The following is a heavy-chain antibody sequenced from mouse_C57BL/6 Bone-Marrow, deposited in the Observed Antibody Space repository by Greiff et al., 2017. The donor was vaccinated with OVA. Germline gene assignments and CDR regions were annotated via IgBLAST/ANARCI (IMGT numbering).Heavy chain of an antibody. V-gene: IGHV1-74*01. Sequence: VQLQQPGAELVKPGASVKVSCKASGYTFTSYWMHWVKQRPGQGLEWIGRINPSDSDTNYNQKFKGKATLTVDKSSSTAYMQLSSLTSEDSAVYYCAIFPISSDYYGGRWGQGTTLTVSS. J-gene: IGHJ2*01. CDR2: INPSDSDT. D-gene: IGHD1-1*01. CDR1: GYTFTSYW. CDR3: AIFPISSDYYGGR.